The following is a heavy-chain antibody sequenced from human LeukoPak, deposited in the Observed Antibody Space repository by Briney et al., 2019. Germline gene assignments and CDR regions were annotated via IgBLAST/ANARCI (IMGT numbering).Heavy chain of an antibody. CDR3: ATHPILGGFGNAFDI. CDR1: GYRSTTYG. V-gene: IGHV5-51*01. J-gene: IGHJ3*02. D-gene: IGHD3-16*01. CDR2: IHPGDSDT. Sequence: GASLKISCQVSGYRSTTYGLAWVRQLSGRGLEWMGVIHPGDSDTRYNPSFQGRVTISVDKSTTTAYLQYNSPGPSDTAIYSCATHPILGGFGNAFDIWGQGTLVTVSS.